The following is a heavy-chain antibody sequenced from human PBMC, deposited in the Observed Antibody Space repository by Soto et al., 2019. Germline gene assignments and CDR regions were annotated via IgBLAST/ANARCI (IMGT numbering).Heavy chain of an antibody. J-gene: IGHJ6*02. D-gene: IGHD2-2*01. V-gene: IGHV4-4*07. CDR2: GTT. Sequence: GTTTYNPSLKSRVTMSVDTARSQFSLKLTSVTAADTAVYYCARELLDQRPPAYYSSHYSMVVWGQGTTVTVSS. CDR3: ARELLDQRPPAYYSSHYSMVV.